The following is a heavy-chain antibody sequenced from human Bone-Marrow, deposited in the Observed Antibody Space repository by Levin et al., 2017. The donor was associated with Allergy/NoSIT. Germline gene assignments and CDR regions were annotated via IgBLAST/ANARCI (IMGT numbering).Heavy chain of an antibody. V-gene: IGHV6-1*01. CDR1: GDSVSTDSAA. Sequence: SETLSLTCVISGDSVSTDSAAWNWIRQSPSRGLEWLGRTYYRSKWYYDYAVSLRGRLTINPDTSKNLLSLQLRSVTPEDTAVYYCARDQEYASDKYYFDYWGQGTLVTVSS. CDR3: ARDQEYASDKYYFDY. CDR2: TYYRSKWYY. J-gene: IGHJ4*02. D-gene: IGHD2-2*01.